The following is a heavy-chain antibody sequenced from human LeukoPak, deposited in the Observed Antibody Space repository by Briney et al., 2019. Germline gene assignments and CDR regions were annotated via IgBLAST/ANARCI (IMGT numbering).Heavy chain of an antibody. D-gene: IGHD3-3*01. J-gene: IGHJ6*03. CDR3: ARQQTYYDFWSGYGENYYYMDV. CDR1: GGSISSGSYY. V-gene: IGHV4-61*02. Sequence: SQTLSLTCTVSGGSISSGSYYWSWIRQPAGKGLEWIGRIYSSGSTNYNPSLKSRVTISLDTSKNQFSLKLSSVTAADTAVYYCARQQTYYDFWSGYGENYYYMDVWGKGTTVTVSS. CDR2: IYSSGST.